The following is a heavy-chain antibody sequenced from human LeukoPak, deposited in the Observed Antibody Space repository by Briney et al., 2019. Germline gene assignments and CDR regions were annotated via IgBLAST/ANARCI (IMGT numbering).Heavy chain of an antibody. V-gene: IGHV1-8*01. J-gene: IGHJ3*02. CDR3: ASWKGVVPAARHAFDI. D-gene: IGHD2-2*01. CDR1: GYTFTSYD. CDR2: MNPNSGNT. Sequence: VASVKVSCKASGYTFTSYDINWVRQATGQGLEWMGWMNPNSGNTGYAQKFQGRVTMTRNTSISTAYMELSSLRSEDAAVYYCASWKGVVPAARHAFDIWGQGTMVTVSS.